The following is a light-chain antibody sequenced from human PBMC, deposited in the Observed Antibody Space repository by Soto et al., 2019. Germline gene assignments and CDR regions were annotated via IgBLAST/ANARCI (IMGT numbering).Light chain of an antibody. CDR3: QQSYSSPRT. J-gene: IGKJ1*01. Sequence: QSPSSLSASVGDRVAITCRASQSISIYLDWYQQKPGNAPKLLIYGASSLQSGVPSRFSGSGSGTDFTLTISSLQPGDLATYYCQQSYSSPRTFGQGTKVDIK. CDR1: QSISIY. CDR2: GAS. V-gene: IGKV1-39*01.